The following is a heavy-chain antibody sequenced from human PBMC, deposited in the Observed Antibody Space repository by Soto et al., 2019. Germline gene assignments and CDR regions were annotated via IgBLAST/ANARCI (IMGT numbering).Heavy chain of an antibody. CDR2: ISYDGSNK. CDR3: ARIYCSSTSCYRGPLDY. D-gene: IGHD2-2*02. Sequence: GGSLRLSCAASGFTFSSYAMHWVRQAPGTGLEWVAVISYDGSNKYYADSVKGRFTISRDNSKNTLYLQMNSLRAEDTAVYYCARIYCSSTSCYRGPLDYWGQGTLVTVSS. CDR1: GFTFSSYA. J-gene: IGHJ4*02. V-gene: IGHV3-30-3*01.